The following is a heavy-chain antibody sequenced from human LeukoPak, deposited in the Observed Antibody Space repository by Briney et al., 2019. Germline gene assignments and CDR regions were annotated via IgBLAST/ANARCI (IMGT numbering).Heavy chain of an antibody. J-gene: IGHJ4*02. CDR3: AKGAEIDH. CDR1: GFNFNNFA. Sequence: GGSLRLSCAASGFNFNNFAMSWVRQAPGQGLEWLSAMTGPADTTYYAESVKGRFTISRDYSKSMVFLQMNSLRVEDTAIYYCAKGAEIDHWGQGTLVAVSS. CDR2: MTGPADTT. V-gene: IGHV3-23*01.